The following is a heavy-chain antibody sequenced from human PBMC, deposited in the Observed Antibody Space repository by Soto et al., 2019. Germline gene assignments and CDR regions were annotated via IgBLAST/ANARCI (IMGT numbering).Heavy chain of an antibody. CDR2: IIPIFGIA. Sequence: ASVKVSCKASGGTFSSYAISWVRQAPGQGLEWMGGIIPIFGIANYAQKFQGRVTITADKSTSTAYMELSSLRSEDTAVYYCARDFDDRDCSGGSCYYYYGMDVWGQGTTVTVSS. D-gene: IGHD2-15*01. CDR1: GGTFSSYA. J-gene: IGHJ6*02. V-gene: IGHV1-69*10. CDR3: ARDFDDRDCSGGSCYYYYGMDV.